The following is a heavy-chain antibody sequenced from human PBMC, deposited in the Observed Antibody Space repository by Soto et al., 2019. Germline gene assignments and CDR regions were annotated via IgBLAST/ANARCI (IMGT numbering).Heavy chain of an antibody. Sequence: AASVKVSCKASGYTFTGYYMHCVRQAPGQGLEWMGWINPNSGGTNYAQKFQGWVTMTRDTSISTAYMELSRLRSDDTAVYYCAREELRFLEWSIPDYGMDVWGQGTTVTVSS. J-gene: IGHJ6*02. CDR3: AREELRFLEWSIPDYGMDV. CDR1: GYTFTGYY. V-gene: IGHV1-2*04. D-gene: IGHD3-3*01. CDR2: INPNSGGT.